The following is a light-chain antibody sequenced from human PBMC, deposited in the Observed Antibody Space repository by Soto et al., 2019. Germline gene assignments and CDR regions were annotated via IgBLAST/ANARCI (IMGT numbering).Light chain of an antibody. CDR2: GAS. CDR1: QDISHY. CDR3: QKYDTAPLT. J-gene: IGKJ4*01. V-gene: IGKV1-27*01. Sequence: IQLTQSPSSLSASVGDRVTITCRASQDISHYVAWYQQKPGKAPKVLISGASTLHSGVPSRFIGSGSGTDFTLTITSLQPEDIATYFCQKYDTAPLTFGGGTKVDIK.